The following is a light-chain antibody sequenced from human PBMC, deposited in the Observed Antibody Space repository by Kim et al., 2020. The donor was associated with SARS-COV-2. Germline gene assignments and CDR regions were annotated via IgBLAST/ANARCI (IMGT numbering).Light chain of an antibody. CDR2: DAS. V-gene: IGKV1-33*01. J-gene: IGKJ3*01. Sequence: DIQMTQSPSSLSASVGDSVTITCQASQDISNYLNWYQQKPGKAPKLLIYDASNLETGVPSRFSGSGSVTDFTFTISSLQTEDIATYYCQQYDKLPFTFGPGTKVDIK. CDR1: QDISNY. CDR3: QQYDKLPFT.